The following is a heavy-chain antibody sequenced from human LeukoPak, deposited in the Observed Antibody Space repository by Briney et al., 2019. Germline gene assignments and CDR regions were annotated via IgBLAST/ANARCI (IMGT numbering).Heavy chain of an antibody. J-gene: IGHJ4*02. CDR3: AKGSAQYYFDS. CDR1: GFTFNKYA. Sequence: PGGSLRLSCAASGFTFNKYAMYWVRQAPGKGLEWVSAIIESGESTYYTDSVKGRFTIPRDNSKNTLYLQMNSLRAEDTAFYYCAKGSAQYYFDSWGQGTLVTVSS. V-gene: IGHV3-23*01. CDR2: IIESGEST. D-gene: IGHD3-10*01.